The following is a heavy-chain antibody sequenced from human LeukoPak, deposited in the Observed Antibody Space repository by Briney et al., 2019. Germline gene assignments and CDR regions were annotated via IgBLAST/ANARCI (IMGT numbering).Heavy chain of an antibody. CDR2: ISYDGSNK. Sequence: GRSLRLSCAASGFTFSSCAMHWVSQAPGKGLEWVAVISYDGSNKYYADSVKGRFTISRDNSKNTLYLQMNSLRAEDTAVYYCARAFTGITMVRGVIDYWGQGTLVTVSS. D-gene: IGHD3-10*01. CDR3: ARAFTGITMVRGVIDY. J-gene: IGHJ4*02. CDR1: GFTFSSCA. V-gene: IGHV3-30-3*01.